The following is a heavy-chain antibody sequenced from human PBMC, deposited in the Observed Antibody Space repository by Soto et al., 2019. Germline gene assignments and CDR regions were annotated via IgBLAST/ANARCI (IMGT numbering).Heavy chain of an antibody. CDR1: GFSLPTDRVG. J-gene: IGHJ4*02. D-gene: IGHD1-26*01. CDR2: IYWDDSK. Sequence: QITLKESGPPLVKPTQTRTLTCTFSGFSLPTDRVGVGWIRQPPGKALEWLAVIYWDDSKTYRPSLKSRLTTTKDTSKNQVALTMTDMDPVDTATYYCAHAYGGRSLYWGQGTLVTVSS. CDR3: AHAYGGRSLY. V-gene: IGHV2-5*02.